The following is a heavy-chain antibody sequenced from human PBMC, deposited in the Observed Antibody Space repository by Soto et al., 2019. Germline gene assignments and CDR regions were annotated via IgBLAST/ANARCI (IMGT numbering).Heavy chain of an antibody. CDR2: INSDGSSI. D-gene: IGHD5-18*01. J-gene: IGHJ6*02. Sequence: EVQLVESGGGLVQPGGPVRLSCAASKFTITSYWMHWVRQAPGKGLVWVSRINSDGSSISYADAVKGRFTISRDNAKNTLYLQMNSLRVEDTAVYYCAREVSHGYVLRGMDVWGQGTTVTVFS. V-gene: IGHV3-74*01. CDR3: AREVSHGYVLRGMDV. CDR1: KFTITSYW.